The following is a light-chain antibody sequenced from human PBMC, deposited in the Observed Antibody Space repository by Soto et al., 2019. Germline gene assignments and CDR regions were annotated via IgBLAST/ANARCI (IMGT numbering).Light chain of an antibody. J-gene: IGKJ1*01. CDR3: QQYKDWPMT. CDR1: QSFSTT. Sequence: EIVMTQSPATLSVSPGQRASLSCRASQSFSTTVAWYHRKPVQAPILPVYGASTSATCIPARFSGSGAGTDFTLTITSLQSEDFGVYFCQQYKDWPMTFGQGTKVDIK. V-gene: IGKV3-15*01. CDR2: GAS.